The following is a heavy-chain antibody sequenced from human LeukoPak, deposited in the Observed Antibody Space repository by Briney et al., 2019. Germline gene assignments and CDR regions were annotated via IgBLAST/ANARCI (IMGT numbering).Heavy chain of an antibody. D-gene: IGHD3-10*01. Sequence: SETLSLTCTVSGDSISSRNYYWGWIRQPPGKGLEWIGSISSSGSTYFNPSLKSRVTIPVDTSNNQFSLKLNSVTTADTAVYYCARHGPYYYSGTFFGWFDPWGQGTLVTVSS. CDR3: ARHGPYYYSGTFFGWFDP. J-gene: IGHJ5*02. CDR2: ISSSGST. V-gene: IGHV4-39*01. CDR1: GDSISSRNYY.